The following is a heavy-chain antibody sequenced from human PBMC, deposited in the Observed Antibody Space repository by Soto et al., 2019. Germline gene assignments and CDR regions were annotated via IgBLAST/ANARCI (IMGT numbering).Heavy chain of an antibody. D-gene: IGHD3-3*01. CDR1: GGSISSGDYY. J-gene: IGHJ5*02. CDR2: IYYSGRT. CDR3: ARWWSGSRQGFDP. V-gene: IGHV4-31*03. Sequence: QVQLQESGPGLVKPSQTLSLTCTVSGGSISSGDYYWSWIRQHPGKGLEWIGYIYYSGRTYYNPSLKSRVTXSXDXXKNQFSLKLSSVTAADTAVYYCARWWSGSRQGFDPWGQGTLVTVSS.